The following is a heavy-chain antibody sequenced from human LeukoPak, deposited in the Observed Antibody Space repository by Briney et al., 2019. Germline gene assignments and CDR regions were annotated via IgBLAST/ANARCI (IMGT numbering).Heavy chain of an antibody. D-gene: IGHD5-12*01. CDR2: ISYSGST. J-gene: IGHJ4*02. CDR3: ARSLLGIVATFFDY. V-gene: IGHV4-31*03. CDR1: GGSISSGGYY. Sequence: SQTLSLTCTVSGGSISSGGYYCSWIRHHPGNCLEWIGYISYSGSTYYNPSLKSRVTISVDTSKNQFSLKLISVTAADTAVYYCARSLLGIVATFFDYWGQGTLVTVSS.